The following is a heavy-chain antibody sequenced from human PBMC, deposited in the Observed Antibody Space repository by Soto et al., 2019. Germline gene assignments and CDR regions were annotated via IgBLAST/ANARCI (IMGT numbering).Heavy chain of an antibody. V-gene: IGHV3-48*03. CDR1: GFTFSSYE. D-gene: IGHD2-2*02. CDR3: ARAQYPHPFDY. Sequence: LRLSCAASGFTFSSYEMNWVRQAPGKGLEWVSYISSSGSTIYYADSVKGRFTISRDNAKNSLYLQMNSLRAEDTAVYYCARAQYPHPFDYWGQGTLVTVSS. CDR2: ISSSGSTI. J-gene: IGHJ4*02.